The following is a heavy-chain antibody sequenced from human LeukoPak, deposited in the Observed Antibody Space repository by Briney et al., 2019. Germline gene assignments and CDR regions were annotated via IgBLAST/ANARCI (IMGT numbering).Heavy chain of an antibody. CDR3: ARDLRTPSDTNIAIDY. Sequence: PGGSLRLSCAASGFTFSSYWMHWVRQAPGKGLVWVSRINSDGSSTSYADSVKGRVTISRANAKNTLYLQMNSLRAEDTAVYYCARDLRTPSDTNIAIDYWGQGTLVTVSS. J-gene: IGHJ4*02. V-gene: IGHV3-74*01. CDR2: INSDGSST. CDR1: GFTFSSYW. D-gene: IGHD4-23*01.